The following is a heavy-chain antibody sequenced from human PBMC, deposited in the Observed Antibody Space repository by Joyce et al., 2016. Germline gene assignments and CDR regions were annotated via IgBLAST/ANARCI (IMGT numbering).Heavy chain of an antibody. D-gene: IGHD2-15*01. J-gene: IGHJ4*02. CDR3: ARGGSRGEGILDF. CDR2: INSSGSSV. V-gene: IGHV3-21*02. CDR1: GFIFSVYS. Sequence: EVQLVESGGGLVKPGGALRLYCTGSGFIFSVYSMNWVRQAPGKGLEWVSFINSSGSSVFYGDSVKGRFTIFRDDAKNSIYLQMNSLRDEDTAVYYCARGGSRGEGILDFWGQGTPVTVSS.